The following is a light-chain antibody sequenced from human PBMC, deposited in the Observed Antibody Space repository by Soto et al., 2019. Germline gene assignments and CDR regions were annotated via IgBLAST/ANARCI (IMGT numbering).Light chain of an antibody. CDR1: TSNIGAPYD. V-gene: IGLV1-40*01. J-gene: IGLJ1*01. CDR3: AAWDDSMNGFV. Sequence: QSVLTQPPSVSGAPGQRVSISCTGSTSNIGAPYDVHWYQHLPGTAPKLLIYGDNNRPSGVPDRFSGSRSGTSASLAISGLQSEDEADYYCAAWDDSMNGFVFGNGTKVTVL. CDR2: GDN.